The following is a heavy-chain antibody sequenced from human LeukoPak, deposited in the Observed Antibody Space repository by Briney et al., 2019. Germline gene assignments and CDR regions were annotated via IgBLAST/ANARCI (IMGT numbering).Heavy chain of an antibody. V-gene: IGHV3-21*01. J-gene: IGHJ4*02. CDR1: GFTFSSYS. Sequence: PGGSLRLSCAASGFTFSSYSMNWVRQAPGKGLEWVSSISSSSSYIYYADSVKGRFTISRDNAKNSLYLQVNSLRAEDTAVYYCARDYYGSGSRTTSLFDYWGQGTLVTVSS. D-gene: IGHD3-10*01. CDR3: ARDYYGSGSRTTSLFDY. CDR2: ISSSSSYI.